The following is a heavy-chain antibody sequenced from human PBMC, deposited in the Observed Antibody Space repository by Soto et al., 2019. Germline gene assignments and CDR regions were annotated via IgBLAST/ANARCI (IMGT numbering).Heavy chain of an antibody. CDR2: FRSGGDDGTT. CDR3: AKVNTIFGMEYYYYGMDV. D-gene: IGHD3-3*01. CDR1: GFTFSSYS. J-gene: IGHJ6*02. Sequence: PGGSLRLSCAASGFTFSSYSMSWVRQAPGKGLEWVSGFRSGGDDGTTHYADSVKGRFTISRDNSKNTLFLQMDSLRADDTAVYYCAKVNTIFGMEYYYYGMDVWGQGTTVTVSS. V-gene: IGHV3-23*01.